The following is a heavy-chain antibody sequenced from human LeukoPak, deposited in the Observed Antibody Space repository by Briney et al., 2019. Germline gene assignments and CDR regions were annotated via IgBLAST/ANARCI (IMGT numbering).Heavy chain of an antibody. J-gene: IGHJ5*02. V-gene: IGHV4-34*01. Sequence: PSETLSLTCAVYGRPFSGYSWSWIRQTPGKGLEWIAEVNFNGRANYNPSLKSRVNVSVDTTKNQFSLRLTSVTAADTAIYYCAGGNWFDPWGQGTLVTVSS. CDR2: VNFNGRA. CDR1: GRPFSGYS. CDR3: AGGNWFDP.